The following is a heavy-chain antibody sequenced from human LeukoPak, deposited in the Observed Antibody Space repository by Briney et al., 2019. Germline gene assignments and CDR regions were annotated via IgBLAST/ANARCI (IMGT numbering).Heavy chain of an antibody. Sequence: SETLSLTCTVSGSGASTNHYYWSWIRQPPGKGLEWIANIQYSGNTNSRPSLQSRVSTSIDTSNNQFSLKLTSVTAADTAVYYCARRMVTNAEDAFDIWGQGAVVTVSS. V-gene: IGHV4-59*08. J-gene: IGHJ3*02. CDR3: ARRMVTNAEDAFDI. CDR2: IQYSGNT. CDR1: GSGASTNHYY. D-gene: IGHD2-21*02.